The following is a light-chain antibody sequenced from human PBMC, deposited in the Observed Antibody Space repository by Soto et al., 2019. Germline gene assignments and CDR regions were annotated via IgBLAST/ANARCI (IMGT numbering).Light chain of an antibody. CDR3: QQLYTYPYT. Sequence: IQLTQSPTSLSASVGDRVTIPCRASQGIDSYLAWYQRKPGEAPKLLIYSASTLQSGVPSRFSGRGSGTDCTLSISSLQPEDFATYYCQQLYTYPYTFGQGTKVEIK. V-gene: IGKV1-9*01. J-gene: IGKJ2*01. CDR1: QGIDSY. CDR2: SAS.